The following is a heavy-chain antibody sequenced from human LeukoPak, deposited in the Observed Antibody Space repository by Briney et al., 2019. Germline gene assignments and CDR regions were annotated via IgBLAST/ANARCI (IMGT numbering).Heavy chain of an antibody. J-gene: IGHJ4*02. CDR3: AKVVTGYCSTTSCPFDS. V-gene: IGHV3-30*02. Sequence: RGSLRLSCAASGFTFSTYGMDWVRQAPGKGLEWVAYIRYDGSNKNYADSVKGRFTISRDNSKNTLYLQMSSLRAEDTAVCYCAKVVTGYCSTTSCPFDSWGQGTLVTVSS. CDR1: GFTFSTYG. D-gene: IGHD2-2*01. CDR2: IRYDGSNK.